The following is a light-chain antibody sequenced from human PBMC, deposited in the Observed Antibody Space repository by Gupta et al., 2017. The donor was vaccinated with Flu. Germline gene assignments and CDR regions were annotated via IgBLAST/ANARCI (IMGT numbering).Light chain of an antibody. CDR1: SSDVGAHDH. CDR3: SSQTTRAIWV. V-gene: IGLV2-14*01. Sequence: QSALTQPASVSGSPGQSITTSCTGTSSDVGAHDHVSWYQQHPDKAPKLMIYEVSKRPAVVSNRFSVSKSGNTASLTISGHPAEDEGDYYSSSQTTRAIWVFGGGTKLTVL. J-gene: IGLJ3*02. CDR2: EVS.